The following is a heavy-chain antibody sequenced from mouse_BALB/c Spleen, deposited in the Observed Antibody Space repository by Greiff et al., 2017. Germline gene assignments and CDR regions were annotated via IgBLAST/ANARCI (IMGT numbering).Heavy chain of an antibody. J-gene: IGHJ3*01. D-gene: IGHD2-1*01. CDR1: GYTFTSYW. Sequence: VQLQQSGAELARPGASVKLSCKASGYTFTSYWMQWVKQRPGQGLEWIGAIYPGDGDTRYTQKFKGKATLTADKSSSTAYMQLSSLASEDSAVYYCARGNYAYWGQGTLVTVSA. CDR3: ARGNYAY. V-gene: IGHV1-87*01. CDR2: IYPGDGDT.